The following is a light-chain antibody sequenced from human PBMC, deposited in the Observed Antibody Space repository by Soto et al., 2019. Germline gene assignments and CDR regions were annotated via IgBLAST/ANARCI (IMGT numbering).Light chain of an antibody. CDR2: QDS. V-gene: IGLV3-1*01. CDR1: KLGDKY. Sequence: SYELTQPPSVSVSPGQTAFITCSGDKLGDKYACWYQQKPGQSPALVIYQDSKRPSGIPERFSGSNSGNTATLTISGTQAMDEADYYCQAWDSSTDVVFGGGTKLTVL. J-gene: IGLJ2*01. CDR3: QAWDSSTDVV.